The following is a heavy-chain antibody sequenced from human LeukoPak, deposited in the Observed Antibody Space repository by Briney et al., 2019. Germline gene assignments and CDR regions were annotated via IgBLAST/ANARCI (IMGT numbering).Heavy chain of an antibody. CDR3: ARDSSLPTTVPTPRLDY. CDR1: GFTFSSYS. D-gene: IGHD4-11*01. Sequence: GGSLRLSCAVSGFTFSSYSMNWVRQAPGKGLEWVSSISVGSTYIYYADSVMGRFTISRDNAKNSLYLQMNSLRAEDTAVYYCARDSSLPTTVPTPRLDYWGQGTLVTVSS. J-gene: IGHJ4*02. CDR2: ISVGSTYI. V-gene: IGHV3-21*01.